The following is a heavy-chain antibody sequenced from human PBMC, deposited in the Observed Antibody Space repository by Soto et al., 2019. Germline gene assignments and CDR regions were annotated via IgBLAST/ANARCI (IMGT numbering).Heavy chain of an antibody. CDR1: GLTFSNHW. Sequence: EVHLVESGGGLVQPGGSLRLSCTVSGLTFSNHWMTWVRQSPGKGLEWVANIKRDGSEKSYVDSVEGRFSVSRDNTKNSLYLQMNNLRAEDTAVYYCATRPPDETYYGVFDYWGRGALVTVS. CDR3: ATRPPDETYYGVFDY. V-gene: IGHV3-7*02. J-gene: IGHJ4*02. D-gene: IGHD3-10*01. CDR2: IKRDGSEK.